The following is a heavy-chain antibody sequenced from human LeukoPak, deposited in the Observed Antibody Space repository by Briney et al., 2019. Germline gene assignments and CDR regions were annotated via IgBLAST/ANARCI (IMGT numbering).Heavy chain of an antibody. V-gene: IGHV3-30*04. Sequence: LSGGSLRLSCAASGFSFSSFAIHWVRQAPGKGLEWVAFTSYDGSNKFYADSVKGRFTVSRDNSKNTLYLQMHSLRPEDTAAYYCARASYSSGWVAPFGYWGQGTLLTVSS. CDR1: GFSFSSFA. CDR3: ARASYSSGWVAPFGY. J-gene: IGHJ4*02. D-gene: IGHD6-19*01. CDR2: TSYDGSNK.